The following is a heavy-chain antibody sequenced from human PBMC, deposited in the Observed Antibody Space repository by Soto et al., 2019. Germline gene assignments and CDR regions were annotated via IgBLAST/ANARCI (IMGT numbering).Heavy chain of an antibody. CDR3: ARSLWPYFDY. CDR1: GFTFSSYL. V-gene: IGHV3-7*01. Sequence: PGGSLRLSCAASGFTFSSYLMSWVRQAPGKGLEWVANIKQDGSEKYYVDSVKGRFTISRDNAKNSLYLQMNSLRAEDTAVYYCARSLWPYFDYWGQGTLVTVSS. D-gene: IGHD3-10*01. J-gene: IGHJ4*02. CDR2: IKQDGSEK.